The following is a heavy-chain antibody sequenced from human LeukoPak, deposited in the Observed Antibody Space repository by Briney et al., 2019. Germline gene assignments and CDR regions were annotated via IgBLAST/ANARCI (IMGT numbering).Heavy chain of an antibody. CDR1: GFTFSNDW. CDR3: ASDSFSISAQSTVNFGY. J-gene: IGHJ4*02. CDR2: INEEGSAQ. D-gene: IGHD2-21*01. V-gene: IGHV3-7*01. Sequence: GGSRTLACAAAGFTFSNDWMSWVRQAPGKGLEWVANINEEGSAQYYVGSGRGRFTISRDNAKNSLYLQMHSLRVEATAVYYCASDSFSISAQSTVNFGYWGQGILVTASS.